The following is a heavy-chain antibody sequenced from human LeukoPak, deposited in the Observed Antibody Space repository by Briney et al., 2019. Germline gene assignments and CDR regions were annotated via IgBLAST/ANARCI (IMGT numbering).Heavy chain of an antibody. J-gene: IGHJ4*02. CDR2: ISGSGATT. D-gene: IGHD1-1*01. Sequence: AGGPLRLSCAASGFTFSSYVMSWVRQAPGKGLEWVSAISGSGATTYYADSVRGRFTISRDNSKNTLYLHMNSLRAEDTAVYYCAKRVSGTTFYWGQGTLVTVSS. CDR3: AKRVSGTTFY. CDR1: GFTFSSYV. V-gene: IGHV3-23*01.